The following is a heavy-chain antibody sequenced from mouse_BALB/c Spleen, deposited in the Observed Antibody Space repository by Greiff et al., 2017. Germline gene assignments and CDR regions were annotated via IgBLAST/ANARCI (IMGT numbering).Heavy chain of an antibody. CDR1: GFTFSDYG. CDR2: ISNLAYSI. Sequence: EVKLMESGGGLVQPGGSRKLSCAASGFTFSDYGMAWVRQAPGKGPEWVAFISNLAYSIYYADTVTGRFTISRENAKNTLYLEMSSLRSEDTAMYYCARGGNYEGYFDYWGQGTTLTVSS. V-gene: IGHV5-15*02. J-gene: IGHJ2*01. D-gene: IGHD2-1*01. CDR3: ARGGNYEGYFDY.